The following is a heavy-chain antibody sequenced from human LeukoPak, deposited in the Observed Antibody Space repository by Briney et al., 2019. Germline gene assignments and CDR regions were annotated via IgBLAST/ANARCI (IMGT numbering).Heavy chain of an antibody. D-gene: IGHD3-10*01. CDR1: GYTFTSYG. CDR2: ISAYNGNT. CDR3: ARDQMKGSGSRYYFDY. Sequence: ASVKVSCKASGYTFTSYGISWVRQAPGQGLEWMGWISAYNGNTNYAQKLQGRVTMTRDTSISTAYMELSRLRSDDTAVYYCARDQMKGSGSRYYFDYWGQGTLVTVSS. J-gene: IGHJ4*02. V-gene: IGHV1-18*01.